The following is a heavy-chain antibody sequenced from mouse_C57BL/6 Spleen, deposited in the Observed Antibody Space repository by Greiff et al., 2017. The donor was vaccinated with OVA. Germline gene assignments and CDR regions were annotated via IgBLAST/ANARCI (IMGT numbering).Heavy chain of an antibody. J-gene: IGHJ4*01. CDR3: AREEGLRPYYYAMDY. V-gene: IGHV2-2*01. CDR2: IWSGGST. Sequence: VQLVESGPGLVQPSQSLSITCTVSGFSLTSYGVHWVRQSPGKGLEWLGVIWSGGSTDYNAAFISRLSISKDNSKSQVFFKMNSLQADDTAIYYCAREEGLRPYYYAMDYWGQGTSVTVSS. CDR1: GFSLTSYG. D-gene: IGHD2-4*01.